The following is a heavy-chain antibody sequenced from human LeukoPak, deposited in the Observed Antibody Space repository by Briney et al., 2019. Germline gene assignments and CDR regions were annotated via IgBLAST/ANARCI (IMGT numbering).Heavy chain of an antibody. J-gene: IGHJ4*02. Sequence: ASVKGSCKASGYTFTGYYMHWVRQAPGQGLEWMGWINPNSGGTNYAQKFQGRVTMTRDTSISTAYTELSRLRSDDTAVYYCARGGKLLWFGESKYYFDYWGQGTLVTVSS. CDR1: GYTFTGYY. D-gene: IGHD3-10*01. V-gene: IGHV1-2*02. CDR3: ARGGKLLWFGESKYYFDY. CDR2: INPNSGGT.